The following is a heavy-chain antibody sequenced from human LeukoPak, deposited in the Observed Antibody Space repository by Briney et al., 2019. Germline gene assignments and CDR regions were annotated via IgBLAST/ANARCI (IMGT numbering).Heavy chain of an antibody. D-gene: IGHD2-2*01. V-gene: IGHV3-11*01. CDR2: ISSSGSTI. CDR1: GFTFSDYY. Sequence: GGSLRLSCAASGFTFSDYYMRWIRQAPGKGLEWVSYISSSGSTIYYADSVKGRFTISRDNAKNSLYLQMNSLRAEDTAVYYCARDTVVPAAFYYYYGMDVWGQGTTVTVSS. J-gene: IGHJ6*02. CDR3: ARDTVVPAAFYYYYGMDV.